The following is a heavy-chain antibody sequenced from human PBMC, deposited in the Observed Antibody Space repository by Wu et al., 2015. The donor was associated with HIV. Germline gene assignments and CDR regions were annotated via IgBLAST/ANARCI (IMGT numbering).Heavy chain of an antibody. J-gene: IGHJ6*03. Sequence: QVQLVQSGAEVKKPGASVKVSCKASGYTFTSYYMHWVRQAPGQGLEWMGIINPSGGSTSYAQKFQGRVTMTRDTSTSTVYMELSSLRSEDTAVYYCATTSPPSKDEVADHLLYYYYYMDVWGKGTTVTVSS. CDR3: ATTSPPSKDEVADHLLYYYYYMDV. CDR2: INPSGGST. D-gene: IGHD2-2*02. V-gene: IGHV1-46*01. CDR1: GYTFTSYY.